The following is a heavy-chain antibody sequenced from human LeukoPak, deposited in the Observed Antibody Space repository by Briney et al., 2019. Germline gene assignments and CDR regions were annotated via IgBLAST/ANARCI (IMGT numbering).Heavy chain of an antibody. CDR1: GFTFSTYE. D-gene: IGHD3-10*01. CDR3: ARDFSGYVYGFGY. J-gene: IGHJ4*02. CDR2: ISSSGSLI. V-gene: IGHV3-48*03. Sequence: GGSLRLSCAASGFTFSTYEMNWVRQAPGKALEWLSYISSSGSLIYYADSVKGRFTISRDNSKNSLFLEMKTLRADDTAVYYCARDFSGYVYGFGYWGRGTLVTVSS.